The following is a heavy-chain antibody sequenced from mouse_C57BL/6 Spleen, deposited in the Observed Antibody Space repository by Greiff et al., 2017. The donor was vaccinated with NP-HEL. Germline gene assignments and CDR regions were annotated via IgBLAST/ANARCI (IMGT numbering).Heavy chain of an antibody. CDR1: GYAFSSYW. J-gene: IGHJ4*01. CDR3: ARFTTVVALYYYAMDY. CDR2: IYPGDGDT. V-gene: IGHV1-80*01. Sequence: QVQLQQSGAELVKPGASVKISCKASGYAFSSYWMNWVKQRPGKGLEWIGQIYPGDGDTNYNGKFKGKATLTADKSSSTAYMQLSSLTSEDSAVYFCARFTTVVALYYYAMDYWGQGTSVTVSS. D-gene: IGHD1-1*01.